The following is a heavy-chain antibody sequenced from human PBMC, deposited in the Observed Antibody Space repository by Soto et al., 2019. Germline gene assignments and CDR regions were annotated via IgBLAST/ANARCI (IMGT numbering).Heavy chain of an antibody. V-gene: IGHV1-8*01. CDR3: ARERVHAFDI. Sequence: ASVKLSCTASGYTFTSYDINWVRQATGQGLEWMGWMNPNSGNTGYAQKFQGRVTMTRNTSISTAYMELSSLRSEDTAIYYCARERVHAFDIWGQGTMVTVSS. CDR2: MNPNSGNT. J-gene: IGHJ3*02. CDR1: GYTFTSYD.